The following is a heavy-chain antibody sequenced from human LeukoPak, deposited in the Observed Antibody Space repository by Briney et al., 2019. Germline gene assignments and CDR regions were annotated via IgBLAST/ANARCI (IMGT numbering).Heavy chain of an antibody. Sequence: PGGSLRLSCAASGFTFTTYSMHWVRQAPGKGLECVSCISINGDNRYYANSVKGRFTISRDNSKITVWLQMGSLRPEDTSVYFCARGRGDTIARPFFDYRGGQGSLITASS. V-gene: IGHV3-64*01. CDR1: GFTFTTYS. CDR2: ISINGDNR. J-gene: IGHJ4*02. D-gene: IGHD3/OR15-3a*01. CDR3: ARGRGDTIARPFFDYR.